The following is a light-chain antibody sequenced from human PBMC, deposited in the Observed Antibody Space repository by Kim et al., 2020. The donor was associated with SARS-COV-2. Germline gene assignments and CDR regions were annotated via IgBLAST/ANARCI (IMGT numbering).Light chain of an antibody. V-gene: IGLV3-19*01. CDR2: GKN. CDR1: SLRSYY. CDR3: NSRDSSGNHLV. Sequence: AWGQTVRIKRQGDSLRSYYASWYQQKPGQAPVLVIYGKNNRPSGIPDRFSGSSSGNTASLTITGAQAEDEADYYCNSRDSSGNHLVFGGGTQLTVL. J-gene: IGLJ2*01.